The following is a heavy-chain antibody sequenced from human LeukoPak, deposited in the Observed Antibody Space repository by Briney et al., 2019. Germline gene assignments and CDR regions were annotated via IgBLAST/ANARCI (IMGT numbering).Heavy chain of an antibody. Sequence: PAETLSLTCTVSGGSFSSYYWNWIRQPAGKGLEWIGRIYTSGSTNYNPSLKSRVTMSVDTSKNQFSLKLSSVTAADTAVYYCARDFLGYSYGWDYYYMDVWGKGTTVTVSS. V-gene: IGHV4-4*07. D-gene: IGHD5-18*01. CDR2: IYTSGST. CDR1: GGSFSSYY. J-gene: IGHJ6*03. CDR3: ARDFLGYSYGWDYYYMDV.